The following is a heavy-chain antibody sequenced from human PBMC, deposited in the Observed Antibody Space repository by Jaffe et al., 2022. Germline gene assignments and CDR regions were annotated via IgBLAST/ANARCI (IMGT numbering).Heavy chain of an antibody. CDR2: ISISSSYI. D-gene: IGHD2-15*01. J-gene: IGHJ1*01. CDR1: GFSFDSYS. Sequence: EVQLVESGGGLVKPGGSLRLSCAASGFSFDSYSMDWVRQAPGKGLEWVSSISISSSYIYYADSVKGRFTISRDNSNKSLFLQMNSLRAEDTAVYYCARGRYCYDGTCPLNEYFQHWGQGTLVTVSS. CDR3: ARGRYCYDGTCPLNEYFQH. V-gene: IGHV3-21*01.